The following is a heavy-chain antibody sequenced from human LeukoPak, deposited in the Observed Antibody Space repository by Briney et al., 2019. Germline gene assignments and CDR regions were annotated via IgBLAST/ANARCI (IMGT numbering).Heavy chain of an antibody. CDR1: GFTFSSYS. V-gene: IGHV3-21*01. D-gene: IGHD3-22*01. CDR2: ISSSGTYV. J-gene: IGHJ4*02. CDR3: AREGSSFDSSGFFRGY. Sequence: PGGSLRLSCAASGFTFSSYSMNWVRQAPGKGLEWVSSISSSGTYVYYADSVKGRFTISRDNAKNSLYLQMNSLRAEDTAVYYCAREGSSFDSSGFFRGYWGQGTLVTVSS.